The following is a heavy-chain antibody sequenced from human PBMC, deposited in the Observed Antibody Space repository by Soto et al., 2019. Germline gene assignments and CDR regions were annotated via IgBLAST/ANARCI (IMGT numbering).Heavy chain of an antibody. CDR1: GGSFSGYY. D-gene: IGHD6-6*01. CDR3: ARKGLAARPFNY. J-gene: IGHJ4*02. Sequence: QVQLQQWGAGLLKPSETLSLTCAVYGGSFSGYYWSWIRQPPGKGLEWIGEINHSGSTNYNPSLKSRVTISVDTSKNQFSLNLSSVTAADTAVYYCARKGLAARPFNYWGQGTLVTVSS. CDR2: INHSGST. V-gene: IGHV4-34*01.